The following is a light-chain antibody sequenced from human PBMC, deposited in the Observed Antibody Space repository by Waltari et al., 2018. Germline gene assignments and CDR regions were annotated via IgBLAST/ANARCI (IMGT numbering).Light chain of an antibody. Sequence: DIVMTQSPDSLAVSLGERATINCKSSQSVLYSSNNKNYLAWYQQKPGKPPKLLIYWASTRESGVPDRFSGSGSGTDFTLTISSLQAEDVAVYYCQQYYSTPPFTFGPGTKVYIK. V-gene: IGKV4-1*01. CDR2: WAS. CDR1: QSVLYSSNNKNY. J-gene: IGKJ3*01. CDR3: QQYYSTPPFT.